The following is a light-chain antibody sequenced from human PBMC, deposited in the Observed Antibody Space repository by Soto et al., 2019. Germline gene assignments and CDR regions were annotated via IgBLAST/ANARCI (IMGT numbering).Light chain of an antibody. CDR3: QSYDSSNPV. V-gene: IGLV6-57*01. J-gene: IGLJ3*02. Sequence: NFMLTQPHSVSESPGKTVTISCNRSSGSIASKYVQWYQQRPGSSPTTVIYEDNRRPSGVPDRFSGSIDSSSNAASLSISGLRTEDEADYYCQSYDSSNPVFGGGTKLTVL. CDR2: EDN. CDR1: SGSIASKY.